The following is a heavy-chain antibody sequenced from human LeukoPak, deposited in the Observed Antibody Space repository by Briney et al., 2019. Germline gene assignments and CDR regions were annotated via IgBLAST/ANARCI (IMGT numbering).Heavy chain of an antibody. D-gene: IGHD2-8*02. J-gene: IGHJ2*01. CDR1: GFTFSSYG. V-gene: IGHV3-33*01. Sequence: PGGSLRLSCAASGFTFSSYGMHWVRQAPGKGLEWVAVIWYDGSNKYYADSVKGRFTISRDNSKNTLYLQMNSLRAEDTAVYYCAREPKTYWSRSGYFDLWGRGTLVTVSS. CDR2: IWYDGSNK. CDR3: AREPKTYWSRSGYFDL.